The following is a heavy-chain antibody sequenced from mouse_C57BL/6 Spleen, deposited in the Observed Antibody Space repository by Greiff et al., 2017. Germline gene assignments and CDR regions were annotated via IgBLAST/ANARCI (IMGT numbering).Heavy chain of an antibody. Sequence: EVKLVESGEGLVKPGGSLKLSCAASGFTFSSYAMSWVRQTPEKRLEWVAYISSGGDYIYYADTVKGRFTISRDNARNTLYLQMSSLKSEDTAMYYCTREYGNYVYAMDYWGQGTSVTVSS. V-gene: IGHV5-9-1*02. CDR3: TREYGNYVYAMDY. CDR1: GFTFSSYA. D-gene: IGHD2-1*01. CDR2: ISSGGDYI. J-gene: IGHJ4*01.